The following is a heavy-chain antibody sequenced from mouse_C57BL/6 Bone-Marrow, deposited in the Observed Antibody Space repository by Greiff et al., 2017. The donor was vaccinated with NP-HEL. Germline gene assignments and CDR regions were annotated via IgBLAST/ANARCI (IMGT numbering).Heavy chain of an antibody. CDR2: IHPNSGST. D-gene: IGHD1-1*02. Sequence: QVQLQQSGAELVKPGASVKLSCKASGYTFTSYWMHWVKQRPGQGLEWIGMIHPNSGSTNYNEKFKSKATLTVDKSSSTAYMQLSSLASEDSAVYYCARYGNWYCDVWGTGTTGTVSS. CDR3: ARYGNWYCDV. J-gene: IGHJ1*03. CDR1: GYTFTSYW. V-gene: IGHV1-64*01.